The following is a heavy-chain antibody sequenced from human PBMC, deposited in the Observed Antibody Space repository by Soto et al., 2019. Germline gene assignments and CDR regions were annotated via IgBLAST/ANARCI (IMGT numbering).Heavy chain of an antibody. V-gene: IGHV1-18*04. CDR3: EREIRYGSGSYFDP. J-gene: IGHJ5*02. CDR2: ISAYNGNT. Sequence: ASVKVSCQASVYTFTRYGISCVRQAPGQGLEWMGWISAYNGNTNYTQKLQGRVTMTTDTSKSTAYMELRSLRSDDTAVYYCEREIRYGSGSYFDPWGQGTLVTVSS. D-gene: IGHD3-10*01. CDR1: VYTFTRYG.